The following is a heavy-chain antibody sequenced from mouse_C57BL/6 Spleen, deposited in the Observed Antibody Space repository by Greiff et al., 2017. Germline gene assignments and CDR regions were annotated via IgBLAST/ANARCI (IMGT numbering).Heavy chain of an antibody. J-gene: IGHJ2*01. V-gene: IGHV14-3*01. Sequence: VQLKQSVAELVRPGASVKLSCTASGFNIKNTYMHWVKQRPEQGLEWIGRIDPANGNTKYAPKFQGKATITADTSSNTAYLQLSSLTSEDTAIYYCAVSYYSNYDYFDYWGQGTTLTVSS. D-gene: IGHD2-5*01. CDR2: IDPANGNT. CDR3: AVSYYSNYDYFDY. CDR1: GFNIKNTY.